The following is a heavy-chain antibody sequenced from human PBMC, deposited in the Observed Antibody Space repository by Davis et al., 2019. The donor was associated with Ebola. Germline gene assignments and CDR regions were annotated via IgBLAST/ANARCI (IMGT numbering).Heavy chain of an antibody. CDR3: GKDLTPGGLEV. CDR1: GFTFDDYY. CDR2: ISASGTIM. D-gene: IGHD3-9*01. J-gene: IGHJ6*02. Sequence: GESLKISCAASGFTFDDYYMNWIRQAPGKGLEWISSISASGTIMSYADSVKGRFTISMDNAKTSLYLQMNTLRPEDTALYYCGKDLTPGGLEVWGQGTTVTVSS. V-gene: IGHV3-11*01.